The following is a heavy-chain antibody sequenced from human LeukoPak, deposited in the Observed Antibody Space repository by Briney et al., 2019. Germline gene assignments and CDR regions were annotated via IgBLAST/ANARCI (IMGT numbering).Heavy chain of an antibody. CDR3: ARDNKHYDFWSGYSPRYGMDV. CDR2: ISGSGGST. CDR1: GFTFSSYA. V-gene: IGHV3-23*01. Sequence: GGSLRLSCAASGFTFSSYAMSWVRQAPGMGLEWVSGISGSGGSTYHADSVKGRFTISRDNAKNSLYLQMNSLRAEDTAVYYCARDNKHYDFWSGYSPRYGMDVWGQGTTVTVSS. J-gene: IGHJ6*02. D-gene: IGHD3-3*01.